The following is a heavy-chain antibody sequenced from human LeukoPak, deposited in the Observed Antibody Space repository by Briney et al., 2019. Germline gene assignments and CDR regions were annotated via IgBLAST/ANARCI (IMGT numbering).Heavy chain of an antibody. CDR2: ISWNSGSI. J-gene: IGHJ4*02. V-gene: IGHV3-9*01. D-gene: IGHD6-19*01. CDR3: AKAHSYSSGSYPDY. CDR1: GFTFDDYA. Sequence: PGGSLRLSCAASGFTFDDYAMHWVRQAPGKGLEWVSGISWNSGSIGYADSVKGRFTISRDNAKNSLYLQMNSLRAEDTALYYCAKAHSYSSGSYPDYWGQGTLVTVSS.